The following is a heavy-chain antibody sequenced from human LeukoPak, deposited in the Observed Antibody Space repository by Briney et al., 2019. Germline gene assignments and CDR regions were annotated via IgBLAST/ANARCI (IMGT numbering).Heavy chain of an antibody. CDR3: TTGYGDYVVA. Sequence: GGSLRLSCAASGFTVSSNYMSWVRQAPGKGLEWVGRIKSKTDGGTTDYAAPVKGRFTISRDDSKNTLYLQMNSLKTEDTAVYYCTTGYGDYVVAWGQGTLVTVSS. J-gene: IGHJ5*02. CDR1: GFTVSSNY. V-gene: IGHV3-15*01. D-gene: IGHD4-17*01. CDR2: IKSKTDGGTT.